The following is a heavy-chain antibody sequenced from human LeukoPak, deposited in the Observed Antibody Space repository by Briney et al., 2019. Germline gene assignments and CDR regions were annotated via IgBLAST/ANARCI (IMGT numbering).Heavy chain of an antibody. CDR1: GGSMTSGRYY. V-gene: IGHV4-61*09. CDR2: VYTTGST. CDR3: ARDSYYDSSGSHGGWNYFDY. J-gene: IGHJ4*02. D-gene: IGHD3-22*01. Sequence: SETLSLTCTVSGGSMTSGRYYWNWIRQSAGKGLEWLGHVYTTGSTSYNPSLRSRVTISVDMSKNQFSLKLSSVTAADTAVYYCARDSYYDSSGSHGGWNYFDYWGQGTLVTVSS.